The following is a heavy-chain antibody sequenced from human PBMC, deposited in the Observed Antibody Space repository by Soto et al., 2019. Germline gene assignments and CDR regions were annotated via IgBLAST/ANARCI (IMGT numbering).Heavy chain of an antibody. D-gene: IGHD3-10*01. J-gene: IGHJ6*02. Sequence: SVKVSCKASGGTFSSYAISWVRQAPGQGLEWMGGIIPIFGTANYAQKFQGRVTITADESTSTAYMELSSLRSEDTAVYYCARGGPYGSGSTYTYYYYYGMDVWGQGTTVTVSS. CDR2: IIPIFGTA. CDR1: GGTFSSYA. V-gene: IGHV1-69*13. CDR3: ARGGPYGSGSTYTYYYYYGMDV.